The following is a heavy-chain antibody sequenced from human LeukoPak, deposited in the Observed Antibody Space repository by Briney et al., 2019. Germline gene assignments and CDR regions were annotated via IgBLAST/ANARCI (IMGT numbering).Heavy chain of an antibody. D-gene: IGHD1-26*01. CDR1: GFTFSTYA. J-gene: IGHJ3*02. V-gene: IGHV3-7*01. CDR3: ATYSGPDKWDASDM. Sequence: PGGSLRLSCVASGFTFSTYAMTWVRQAPGKGLEWVATIRVDGGVEYPEDSRKGRFTISRDNAKNSLYLQMNSLRVEDTAVYYCATYSGPDKWDASDMWGQGTLVTVSP. CDR2: IRVDGGVE.